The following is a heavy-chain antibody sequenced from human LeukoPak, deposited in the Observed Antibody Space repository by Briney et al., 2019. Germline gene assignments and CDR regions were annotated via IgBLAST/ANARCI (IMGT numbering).Heavy chain of an antibody. CDR2: IYYSGST. D-gene: IGHD3-9*01. CDR3: ARSAKFEDPLDY. V-gene: IGHV4-59*01. Sequence: SETLSLTCTVSSGSFSSYYWSWIRQPPGKGLEWIAYIYYSGSTKYNPSLTSRGTISLDKSKNQFSLKLNSVPAADTAVYYCARSAKFEDPLDYWGQGTLVTVSS. J-gene: IGHJ4*02. CDR1: SGSFSSYY.